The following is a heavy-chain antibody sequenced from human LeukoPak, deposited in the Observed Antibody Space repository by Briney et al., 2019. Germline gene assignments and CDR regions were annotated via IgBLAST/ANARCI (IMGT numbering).Heavy chain of an antibody. CDR1: GGSISSGDYY. Sequence: SETLSLTCTVSGGSISSGDYYWSWLRQPPGKGLEWIGYIYYSGSTNYNPSLKSRVTISVDTSKNQFSLKLSSVTAADTAVYYCASSGGAFDIWGQGTMVTVSS. CDR2: IYYSGST. V-gene: IGHV4-61*08. CDR3: ASSGGAFDI. J-gene: IGHJ3*02. D-gene: IGHD3-10*01.